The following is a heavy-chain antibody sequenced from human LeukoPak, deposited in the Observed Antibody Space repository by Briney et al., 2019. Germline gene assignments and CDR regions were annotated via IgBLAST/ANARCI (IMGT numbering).Heavy chain of an antibody. CDR3: AKGPRITIFGVVTTNFDY. CDR2: IWYDGSNK. D-gene: IGHD3-3*01. J-gene: IGHJ4*02. Sequence: PGRSPRLPPAPPPSPLSSYGVHWVRQAPGKGLEWVAVIWYDGSNKYYADSVKGRFTISSDNSKNTLYLQMNSLRAEDTAVYYCAKGPRITIFGVVTTNFDYWGQGTLVTVSS. V-gene: IGHV3-33*06. CDR1: PSPLSSYG.